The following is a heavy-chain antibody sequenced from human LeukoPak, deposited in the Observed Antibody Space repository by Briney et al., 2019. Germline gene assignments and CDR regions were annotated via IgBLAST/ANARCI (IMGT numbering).Heavy chain of an antibody. CDR2: INPNSGGT. D-gene: IGHD2-2*01. V-gene: IGHV1-2*02. CDR1: GYTFTGYY. CDR3: ARDLYCSSTSCYGEFDY. Sequence: ASVKVSCKASGYTFTGYYMHWVRQAPGQGLEWMGWINPNSGGTNYAQKFQGRVTMTRDTSISTAYMELSRLRSDDTAVYYCARDLYCSSTSCYGEFDYWGQGTLVTVSS. J-gene: IGHJ4*02.